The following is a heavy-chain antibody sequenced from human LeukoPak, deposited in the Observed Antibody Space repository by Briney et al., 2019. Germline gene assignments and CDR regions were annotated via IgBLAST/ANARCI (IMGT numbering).Heavy chain of an antibody. Sequence: GGSLRLSCAASGFTFSSYEMNWVRQAPGKGLEWVSVIYSGGSRYYADSVKGRFTISRDNSKNTLYLQMNSLRAEDTAVYYCARDLAFDIWGQGTMVTVSS. CDR2: IYSGGSR. J-gene: IGHJ3*02. CDR3: ARDLAFDI. CDR1: GFTFSSYE. V-gene: IGHV3-66*02.